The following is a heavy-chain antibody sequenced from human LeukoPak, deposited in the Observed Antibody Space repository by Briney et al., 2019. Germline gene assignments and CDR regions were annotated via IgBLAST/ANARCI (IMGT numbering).Heavy chain of an antibody. CDR1: GFTFTTYW. CDR3: ARVLKDPRGRPFDY. Sequence: GGSLRLSCAASGFTFTTYWMHWVRQAPGKGLEWVSYISSSGSTIYYADSVKGRFTISRDNAKNSLYLQMNSLRAEDTAVYYCARVLKDPRGRPFDYWGQGTLVTVSS. V-gene: IGHV3-11*01. J-gene: IGHJ4*02. D-gene: IGHD1-1*01. CDR2: ISSSGSTI.